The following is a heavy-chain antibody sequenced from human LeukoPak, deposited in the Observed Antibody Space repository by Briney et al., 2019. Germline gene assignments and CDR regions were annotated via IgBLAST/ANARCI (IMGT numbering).Heavy chain of an antibody. CDR3: ARHWGGHYYDSSGYYYGFDY. J-gene: IGHJ4*02. V-gene: IGHV4-39*01. D-gene: IGHD3-22*01. CDR2: IYYSGST. CDR1: GGSISSSSYY. Sequence: SETLSLTCTVSGGSISSSSYYWGWIRQPPGKGLEWIGSIYYSGSTYYNPSLKSRVTISVDTSKSQFSLKLSSVTAADTAVYYCARHWGGHYYDSSGYYYGFDYWGQGTLVTVSS.